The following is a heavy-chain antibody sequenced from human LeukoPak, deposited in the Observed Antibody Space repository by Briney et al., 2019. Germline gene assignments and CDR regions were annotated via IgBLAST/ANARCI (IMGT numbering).Heavy chain of an antibody. D-gene: IGHD6-19*01. CDR1: GYSFTTYW. J-gene: IGHJ4*02. Sequence: GESLKISCKGSGYSFTTYWIGWVRQMPGKGLGWMGIIDPGDSDTRYSPSLQGQVTISADKSISTAYLQWSSLKASDTAIYYCARRVGVPGTWAFDYWGQGTLVTVSS. CDR2: IDPGDSDT. CDR3: ARRVGVPGTWAFDY. V-gene: IGHV5-51*01.